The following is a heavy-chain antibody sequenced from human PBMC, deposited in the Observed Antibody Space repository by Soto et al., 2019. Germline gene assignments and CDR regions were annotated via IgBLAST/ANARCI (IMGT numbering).Heavy chain of an antibody. CDR2: ISGYNGNT. Sequence: ASVNVSCNSSGYTFSIYGFSWVRQAPGQGLEWIGWISGYNGNTKYAEKFQGRVTMTTDTSTSTAHMELRSLRSDDTAVYYCAREGQAPYYYYGMDVWG. CDR1: GYTFSIYG. CDR3: AREGQAPYYYYGMDV. J-gene: IGHJ6*02. V-gene: IGHV1-18*01.